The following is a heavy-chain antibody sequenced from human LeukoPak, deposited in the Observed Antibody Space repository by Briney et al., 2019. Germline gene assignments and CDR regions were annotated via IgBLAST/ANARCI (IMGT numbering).Heavy chain of an antibody. Sequence: GASVKVSCKASGYTFTGYYMHWVRQAPGQGLEWMGWINPNSGGTNYAQKFQGRVTMTRDTSISTAYMELSRLRSDDTAVYYCAREWGVVTAIADAFDIWGQGTMVTVSS. V-gene: IGHV1-2*02. CDR3: AREWGVVTAIADAFDI. CDR1: GYTFTGYY. CDR2: INPNSGGT. D-gene: IGHD2-21*02. J-gene: IGHJ3*02.